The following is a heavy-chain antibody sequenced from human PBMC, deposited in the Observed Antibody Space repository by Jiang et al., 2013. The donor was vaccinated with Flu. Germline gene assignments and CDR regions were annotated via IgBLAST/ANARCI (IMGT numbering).Heavy chain of an antibody. D-gene: IGHD3-10*01. CDR1: GYTFTSYY. J-gene: IGHJ3*02. CDR2: INPSGGST. Sequence: GAEVKKPGASVKVSCKASGYTFTSYYMHWVRQAPGQGLEWMGIINPSGGSTSYAQKFRGRVTMTRDTSTSTVYMELSSLRSEDTAVYYCARPSRSITMLGGYAFDIWGQGTMVTVSS. CDR3: ARPSRSITMLGGYAFDI. V-gene: IGHV1-46*01.